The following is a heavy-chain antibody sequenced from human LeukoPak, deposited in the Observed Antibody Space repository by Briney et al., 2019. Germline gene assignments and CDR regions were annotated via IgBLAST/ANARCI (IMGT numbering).Heavy chain of an antibody. CDR1: GFTFDDYA. CDR2: ISWHGTSL. Sequence: GGSLRLSCAASGFTFDDYAMHWVRHAPGKGLEWVSGISWHGTSLVYADSVKGRFTISRDNAKNTLNLQMNSLRAEDTAVYYCARDLGQYYDTSDNWFDPWGQGTLVTVSS. J-gene: IGHJ5*02. V-gene: IGHV3-9*01. CDR3: ARDLGQYYDTSDNWFDP. D-gene: IGHD3-22*01.